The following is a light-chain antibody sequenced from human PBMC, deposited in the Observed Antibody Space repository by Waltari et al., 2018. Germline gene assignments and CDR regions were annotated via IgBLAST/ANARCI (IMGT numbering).Light chain of an antibody. CDR2: GAS. J-gene: IGKJ1*01. CDR3: QQYGSSRWT. Sequence: DIVLTQSPGTLSLSPGDRAPLSCRATQSVSSSYLAWYQQKPGQAPRLLIYGASSRATGIPDRFSGSGSGTDFTLTISRLEPEDFAVYYCQQYGSSRWTFGQGTKVEIK. CDR1: QSVSSSY. V-gene: IGKV3-20*01.